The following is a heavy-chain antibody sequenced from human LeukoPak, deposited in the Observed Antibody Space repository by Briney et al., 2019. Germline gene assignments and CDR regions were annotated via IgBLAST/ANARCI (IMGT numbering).Heavy chain of an antibody. V-gene: IGHV1-2*02. CDR1: GYTFTGYY. J-gene: IGHJ1*01. CDR2: INPNSGGT. Sequence: GASVKVSCKASGYTFTGYYMHWVRQAPGQGLEWMGWINPNSGGTNYAQKFQGRVTMTRDTSISTAYMELSRLRSDGTAVYYCARVSGSYSAEYFQHWGQGTLVTVSS. D-gene: IGHD1-26*01. CDR3: ARVSGSYSAEYFQH.